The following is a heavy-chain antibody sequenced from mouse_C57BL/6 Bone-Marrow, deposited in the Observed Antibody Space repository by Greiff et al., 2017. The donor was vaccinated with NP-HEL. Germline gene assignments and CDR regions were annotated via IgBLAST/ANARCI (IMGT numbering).Heavy chain of an antibody. Sequence: QVHVKQSGAELVRPGASVTLSCKASGYTFTDYEMHWVKQTPVHGLEWIGAIDPETGGTAYNQKFKGKAILTADKSSSTAYMELRSLTSEDSAVYYCTTSPYDYDGAYWGQGTLVTVSA. CDR2: IDPETGGT. CDR1: GYTFTDYE. J-gene: IGHJ3*01. D-gene: IGHD2-4*01. V-gene: IGHV1-15*01. CDR3: TTSPYDYDGAY.